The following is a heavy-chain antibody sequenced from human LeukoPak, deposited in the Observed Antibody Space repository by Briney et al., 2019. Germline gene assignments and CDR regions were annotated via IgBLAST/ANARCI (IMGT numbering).Heavy chain of an antibody. CDR1: GYTFTSYG. D-gene: IGHD6-6*01. CDR3: ARDPPSLLPYSSSSETSHAFDI. Sequence: ASVKVSCKASGYTFTSYGISWVRQAPGQGLEWMGWISAYNGNTNYAQKLQGRVTMTTDTSTSTAYMELRSLRSDDTAVYYCARDPPSLLPYSSSSETSHAFDIWGQGTMVTVSS. V-gene: IGHV1-18*01. J-gene: IGHJ3*02. CDR2: ISAYNGNT.